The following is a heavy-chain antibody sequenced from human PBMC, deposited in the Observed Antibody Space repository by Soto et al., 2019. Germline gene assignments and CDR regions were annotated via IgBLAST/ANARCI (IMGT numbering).Heavy chain of an antibody. CDR2: IHSDGTST. CDR1: GFTFDYYW. CDR3: ARGDRGAFDL. V-gene: IGHV3-74*01. D-gene: IGHD1-26*01. J-gene: IGHJ3*01. Sequence: EVQLVESGGGLVQPGESLTLSCAAYGFTFDYYWMHWVRQAPGKGLVWVSRIHSDGTSTTYADSVKGRFTISRDNAKNTLSLQMNSLRAEDTAVYYCARGDRGAFDLWGQGTVVTVSS.